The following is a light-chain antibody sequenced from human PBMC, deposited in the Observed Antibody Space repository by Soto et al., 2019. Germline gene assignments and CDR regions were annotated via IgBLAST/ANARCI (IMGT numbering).Light chain of an antibody. CDR2: SNN. Sequence: SALTQPPSASGTPGQRVTISCSGSSSNIGSNTVNWYQQLPGTAPKLLIYSNNQRPSGVPDRFSGSKSGTSASLAISGLQSEDEADYYCAAWDDSMNATYVFGNGTKVTVL. CDR1: SSNIGSNT. CDR3: AAWDDSMNATYV. J-gene: IGLJ1*01. V-gene: IGLV1-44*01.